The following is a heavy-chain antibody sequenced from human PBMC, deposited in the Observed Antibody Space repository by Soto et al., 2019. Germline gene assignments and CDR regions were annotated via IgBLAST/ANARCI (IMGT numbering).Heavy chain of an antibody. V-gene: IGHV2-5*02. CDR2: IYWDDEK. D-gene: IGHD3-16*01. CDR3: AHRLKHGGRFDP. Sequence: QITLKASGHTLMKPTQTLTLSGTFPGFSLSTSGVGVGWIRQPPGKALEWVALIYWDDEKRYSPSLKSRLTITTDTSKNQVVLTMANMDPVDTATYYCAHRLKHGGRFDPWGQGTLVTVSS. J-gene: IGHJ5*02. CDR1: GFSLSTSGVG.